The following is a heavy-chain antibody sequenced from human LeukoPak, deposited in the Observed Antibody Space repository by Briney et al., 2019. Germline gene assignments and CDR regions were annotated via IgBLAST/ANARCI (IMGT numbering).Heavy chain of an antibody. V-gene: IGHV4-34*01. J-gene: IGHJ4*02. Sequence: SETLSLTCAVYGGSFSGYYWSWIRQPPGKGLEWIGEINHSGSTNYNPSLKSRVTISVDTSKNQFSLKLSSVTAADTAVYYCARHTYSSSWPFDYWGQGTLVTVSS. CDR3: ARHTYSSSWPFDY. D-gene: IGHD6-13*01. CDR1: GGSFSGYY. CDR2: INHSGST.